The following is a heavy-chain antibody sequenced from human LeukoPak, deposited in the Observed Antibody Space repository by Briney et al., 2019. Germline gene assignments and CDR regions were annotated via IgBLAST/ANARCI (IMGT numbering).Heavy chain of an antibody. Sequence: GGSLRLSCAASGFTFSNYAMSWVRQAPGKGLEWVSAISGSGGSTYYADSVKGRFTISRDNSKNTLYLQMNSLRAEDTAVYYRAKRVFGSSFDPWGQGTLVTVSS. CDR1: GFTFSNYA. CDR3: AKRVFGSSFDP. J-gene: IGHJ5*02. CDR2: ISGSGGST. D-gene: IGHD3-16*01. V-gene: IGHV3-23*01.